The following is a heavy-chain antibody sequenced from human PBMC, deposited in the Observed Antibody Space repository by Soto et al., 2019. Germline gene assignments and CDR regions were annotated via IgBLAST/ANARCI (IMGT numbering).Heavy chain of an antibody. D-gene: IGHD2-21*02. Sequence: QVQLQESGPGLVKPSETLSLTCTVSGGSVSGGSFYWTWIRQPPGKALEWIGYIYYSGRTNYSPSLKSRVTMSVDTSKNHVSLKVTSVTAADTAVYYCARAPVVTGMFDTCGQGTLVTVSS. V-gene: IGHV4-61*01. CDR1: GGSVSGGSFY. CDR2: IYYSGRT. J-gene: IGHJ5*02. CDR3: ARAPVVTGMFDT.